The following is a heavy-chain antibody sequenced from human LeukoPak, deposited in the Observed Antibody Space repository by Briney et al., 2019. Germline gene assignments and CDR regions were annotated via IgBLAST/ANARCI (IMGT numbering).Heavy chain of an antibody. J-gene: IGHJ4*02. Sequence: SETLSLTCGVSGGSISSTNWWTWVRQPPGEGLEWIGEVHLSGRTNYNPSLESRVTMSVNMSENHISLKLTLMTTEVTAVYYCASEGGPYRPLDYSGQGTLVTVSS. CDR3: ASEGGPYRPLDY. V-gene: IGHV4-4*02. CDR1: GGSISSTNW. CDR2: VHLSGRT.